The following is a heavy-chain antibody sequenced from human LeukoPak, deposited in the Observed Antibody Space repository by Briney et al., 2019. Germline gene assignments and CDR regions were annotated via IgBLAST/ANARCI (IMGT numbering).Heavy chain of an antibody. Sequence: SETLSLTCTVSGGSISSHYWSWMRQPPGKGLEWIGYIYYSGSTNYNPSLKSRVTISVDTSKNQFSLKLSSVTAADTAVYSCARAIRAFDIWGQGTMVTVSS. V-gene: IGHV4-59*11. CDR1: GGSISSHY. CDR3: ARAIRAFDI. J-gene: IGHJ3*02. CDR2: IYYSGST. D-gene: IGHD2-2*02.